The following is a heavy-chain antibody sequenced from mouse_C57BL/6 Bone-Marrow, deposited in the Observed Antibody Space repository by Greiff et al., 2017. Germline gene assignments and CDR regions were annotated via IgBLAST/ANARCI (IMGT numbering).Heavy chain of an antibody. CDR3: ARDYGYDGGYYYAMDY. Sequence: VHLVESGPGLVAPSQSLSITCTVSGFSLTSYAISWVRQPPGKGLEWLGVIWTGGGTNYNSALKSRLSISKDNSKSQVFLKMNSLQTDDTARYYCARDYGYDGGYYYAMDYWGQGTSVTVSS. J-gene: IGHJ4*01. D-gene: IGHD2-2*01. CDR2: IWTGGGT. CDR1: GFSLTSYA. V-gene: IGHV2-9-1*01.